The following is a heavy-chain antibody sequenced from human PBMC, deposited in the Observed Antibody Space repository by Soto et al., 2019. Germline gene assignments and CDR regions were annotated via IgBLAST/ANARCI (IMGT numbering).Heavy chain of an antibody. V-gene: IGHV1-18*01. CDR2: TSAYSGNT. D-gene: IGHD5-12*01. CDR1: GYSFSSYS. Sequence: QVPLVQSGPEVKKPGASVKVSCKASGYSFSSYSITWVRQAPGQGLEWMGWTSAYSGNTHFAQNFQDRVILTTDTSTNTAYMELRSLKSDDTAIYYCARERGGFDYFDYWGQGTQVTVSS. J-gene: IGHJ4*02. CDR3: ARERGGFDYFDY.